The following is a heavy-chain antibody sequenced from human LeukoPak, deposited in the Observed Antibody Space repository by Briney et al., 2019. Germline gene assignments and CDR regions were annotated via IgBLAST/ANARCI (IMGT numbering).Heavy chain of an antibody. CDR3: ARVGGVVPAAVSDY. Sequence: GGSLRLSCAASGFTVSSNYMSWVRQAPGKGLEWVSVIYSGGSTYYADSVKGRFTISRDNAKNSLYLQMNSLRDEDTAVYYCARVGGVVPAAVSDYWGQGTLVTVSS. CDR2: IYSGGST. V-gene: IGHV3-53*01. J-gene: IGHJ4*02. CDR1: GFTVSSNY. D-gene: IGHD2-2*01.